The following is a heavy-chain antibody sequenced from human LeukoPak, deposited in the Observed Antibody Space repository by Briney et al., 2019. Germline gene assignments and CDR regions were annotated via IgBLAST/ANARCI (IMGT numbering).Heavy chain of an antibody. D-gene: IGHD1-1*01. Sequence: GASVKVSCKVSGYTLTELSMHWVRQAPGKGLEWMGGFDPEDGETIYAQKFQGRVTMTEDTSTDTAYMELSSLRSEDTAVYYCATYHPSKNGNYFDYWGQGTLVTVSS. CDR2: FDPEDGET. J-gene: IGHJ4*02. CDR3: ATYHPSKNGNYFDY. V-gene: IGHV1-24*01. CDR1: GYTLTELS.